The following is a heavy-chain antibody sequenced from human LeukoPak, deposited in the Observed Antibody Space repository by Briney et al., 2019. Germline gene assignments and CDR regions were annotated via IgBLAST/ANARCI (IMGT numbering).Heavy chain of an antibody. Sequence: PGGSLRLSCAASGFTFSDYWMHWVRQAPGKGLVWVSRIKSDGSSTTYADSVKSRFTISRDNAKNTLYLQLNSLRVEDTAVYYCARESVLRGYSYGYADSWGQGTLVTVSS. J-gene: IGHJ4*02. CDR2: IKSDGSST. V-gene: IGHV3-74*01. CDR1: GFTFSDYW. CDR3: ARESVLRGYSYGYADS. D-gene: IGHD5-18*01.